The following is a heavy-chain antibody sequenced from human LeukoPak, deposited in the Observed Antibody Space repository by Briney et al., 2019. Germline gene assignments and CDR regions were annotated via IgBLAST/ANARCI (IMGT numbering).Heavy chain of an antibody. CDR2: INPNGGGT. V-gene: IGHV1-2*02. CDR3: ARVQGALAFCSRTSCYNMDY. CDR1: GYTFIGHY. D-gene: IGHD2-2*02. Sequence: ASVKVSCKPSGYTFIGHYIHWVRQAPGQGLEWMGWINPNGGGTNYAQKFQGRVTMTRDTSVSTAYMELSGLRSDDSAVYYCARVQGALAFCSRTSCYNMDYWGQGILVTVS. J-gene: IGHJ4*02.